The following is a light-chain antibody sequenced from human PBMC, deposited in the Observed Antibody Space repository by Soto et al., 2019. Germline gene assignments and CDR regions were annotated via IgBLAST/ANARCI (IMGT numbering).Light chain of an antibody. V-gene: IGKV1-39*02. CDR1: QSISTY. Sequence: DIQMTQSPSSLSASVGDRVTITCRASQSISTYLNWYQQIPGKAPNLLIYAASSLQSGVPSRFSGSGSGTDFTLTISRLEPDDFAVYYCQRYGGPSWTFGQGTKVDIK. J-gene: IGKJ1*01. CDR2: AAS. CDR3: QRYGGPSWT.